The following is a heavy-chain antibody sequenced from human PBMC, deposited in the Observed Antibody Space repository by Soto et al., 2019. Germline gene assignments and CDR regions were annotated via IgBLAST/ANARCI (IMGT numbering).Heavy chain of an antibody. CDR2: IWYDGSNK. CDR1: GFTFSSYG. CDR3: AVSGDYYYGMDV. J-gene: IGHJ6*02. V-gene: IGHV3-33*01. Sequence: QVQLVESGGGVVQPGRSLRLSCAASGFTFSSYGMHWVRQAPGKVLEWVAVIWYDGSNKYYADSVKGRFTISRDNSKNTPYLQMNSLRAEDTAGYYCAVSGDYYYGMDVWGQGTTVTVSS. D-gene: IGHD7-27*01.